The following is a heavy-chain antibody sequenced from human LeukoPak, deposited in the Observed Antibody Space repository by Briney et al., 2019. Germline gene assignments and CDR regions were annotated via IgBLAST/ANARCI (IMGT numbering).Heavy chain of an antibody. CDR3: ARDFFDLGSYFDY. J-gene: IGHJ4*02. D-gene: IGHD3-9*01. Sequence: ASVKVSCKTSGYTFTSYGISRVRQAPGQGLEWMGWIGASNGNTNYAQKFQGRVTMTTDTSTSTAYMELRSLRSDDTAVYYCARDFFDLGSYFDYWGQGTLVTVSS. CDR2: IGASNGNT. V-gene: IGHV1-18*01. CDR1: GYTFTSYG.